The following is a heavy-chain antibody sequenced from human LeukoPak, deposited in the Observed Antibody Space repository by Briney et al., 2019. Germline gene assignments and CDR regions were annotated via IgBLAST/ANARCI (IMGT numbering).Heavy chain of an antibody. CDR2: IYYSGST. CDR3: ARVPIAVVVEFGFDP. CDR1: GGSISSSSYY. D-gene: IGHD6-19*01. Sequence: NTSETLSLTCTVSGGSISSSSYYWGWIRQPPGKGLEWIGSIYYSGSTYYNPSLKSRVTISVDTSKNQFSLKLSSVTAADTAVYYCARVPIAVVVEFGFDPWGQGTLVTVSS. V-gene: IGHV4-39*07. J-gene: IGHJ5*02.